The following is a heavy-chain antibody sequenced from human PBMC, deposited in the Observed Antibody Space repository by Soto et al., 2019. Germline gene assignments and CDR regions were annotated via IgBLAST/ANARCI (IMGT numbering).Heavy chain of an antibody. Sequence: EVQLVESGGGLVKPGGSLRISCADSGFTFSLYNMNWVRQAPGKGLEWVSSVGTGSSYKYYADSVKGRFTVYRDNAKNSLYLQMNDLRADDTAVYYCARESATCPVVYFWGQGTMVTVSS. CDR1: GFTFSLYN. CDR3: ARESATCPVVYF. D-gene: IGHD3-10*01. J-gene: IGHJ3*01. CDR2: VGTGSSYK. V-gene: IGHV3-21*01.